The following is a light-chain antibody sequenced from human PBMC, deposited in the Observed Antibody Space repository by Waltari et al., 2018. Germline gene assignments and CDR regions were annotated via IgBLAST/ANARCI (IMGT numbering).Light chain of an antibody. CDR3: QQYYSTPRT. V-gene: IGKV4-1*01. CDR1: QSVLYSSHNRNY. CDR2: WAS. Sequence: DIVMTQSPDSLAVSLGERATINCRSSQSVLYSSHNRNYFAWYQEKPGQPPKLLIYWASTRDSGVPDRFSGSGSGTDFTLTISSLQAEDVAVYYCQQYYSTPRTFGQGTKVEIK. J-gene: IGKJ1*01.